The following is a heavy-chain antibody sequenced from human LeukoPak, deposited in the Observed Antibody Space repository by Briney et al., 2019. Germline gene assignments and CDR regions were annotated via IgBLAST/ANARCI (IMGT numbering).Heavy chain of an antibody. CDR1: GGSFSGYY. V-gene: IGHV4-34*01. CDR2: INHSGST. D-gene: IGHD2-15*01. J-gene: IGHJ5*02. CDR3: ARVVGRIVVVAANSWFDP. Sequence: SETLSLTCAVYGGSFSGYYWSWIRQPPGKGLEWIGEINHSGSTNYNPSLKSRVTISVDTSKNQFSLKLSSVTAADTAVYYCARVVGRIVVVAANSWFDPWGQGTLVTVSP.